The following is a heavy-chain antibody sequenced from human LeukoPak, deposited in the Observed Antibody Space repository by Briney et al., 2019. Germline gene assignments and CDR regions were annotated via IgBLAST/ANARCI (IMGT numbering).Heavy chain of an antibody. CDR3: ARGGSSGGDAMDI. CDR2: IIPIVGRT. J-gene: IGHJ6*02. V-gene: IGHV1-69*04. Sequence: SVKVSCKASGGTFSSKAISWVRQAPGQGLECMGRIIPIVGRTHYAQKFQGRVTMTADKSTNTAYMELTSLRSEDTAVYYCARGGSSGGDAMDIWGQGTTVIVSS. CDR1: GGTFSSKA. D-gene: IGHD2-2*01.